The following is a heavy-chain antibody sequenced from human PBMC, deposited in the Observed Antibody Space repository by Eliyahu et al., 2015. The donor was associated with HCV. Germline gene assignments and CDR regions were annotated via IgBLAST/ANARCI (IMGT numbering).Heavy chain of an antibody. V-gene: IGHV3-53*01. J-gene: IGHJ4*02. CDR2: IYSGGTT. D-gene: IGHD3-22*01. CDR1: GFTVXSNY. Sequence: EVQLVEXGGGLIQPGGSLRLSCAASGFTVXSNYMXWVRQGPGKGLEWGSIIYSGGTTYYADSVKGRFTISRDNSKNMLYLQMNSLRAEDTAVYYCARAPRRGYYSGWGQGTLVTVSS. CDR3: ARAPRRGYYSG.